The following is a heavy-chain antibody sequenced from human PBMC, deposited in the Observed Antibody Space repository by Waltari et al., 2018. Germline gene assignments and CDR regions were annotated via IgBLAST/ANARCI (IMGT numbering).Heavy chain of an antibody. D-gene: IGHD6-19*01. J-gene: IGHJ3*02. CDR2: SKSDESSN. CDR3: ARNIRQWLEGAAFDI. V-gene: IGHV3-74*01. Sequence: EVQLVEYGGGLVQPGGSLRLSCAASGFTFSSYWLHWVRQAPGKGLVWVSRSKSDESSNIYADSVKRRLTISRDNAKQTLFRQRNSLRAEETAVYYCARNIRQWLEGAAFDIWGQGTMGTVSS. CDR1: GFTFSSYW.